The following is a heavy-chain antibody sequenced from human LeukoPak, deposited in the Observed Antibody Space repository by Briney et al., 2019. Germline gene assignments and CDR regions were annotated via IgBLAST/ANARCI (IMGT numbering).Heavy chain of an antibody. J-gene: IGHJ6*03. D-gene: IGHD1-26*01. CDR3: ARRTGSYVRDYYYYMDV. CDR1: GYSFTSYW. CDR2: IYPGDSDT. V-gene: IGHV5-51*01. Sequence: GESLKISCKGSGYSFTSYWIGWVRQMPGKGLEWMGIIYPGDSDTRYSPSFQGQVTISADKSISTAYLQWSSLKASDTAMYYCARRTGSYVRDYYYYMDVWGKGTTVTVSS.